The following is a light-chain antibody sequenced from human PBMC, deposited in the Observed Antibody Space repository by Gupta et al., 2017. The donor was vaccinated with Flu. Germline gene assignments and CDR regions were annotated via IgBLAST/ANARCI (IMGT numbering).Light chain of an antibody. CDR1: QDVTTK. J-gene: IGKJ1*01. V-gene: IGKV3-15*01. CDR3: QQYNNWPPLT. CDR2: GAS. Sequence: ATLSVSPGERATLSCRASQDVTTKLAWYQQKPGQAPRLLISGASTRATGIPARFSGSGCGTEFTLTISSRQSEDFAVYYCQQYNNWPPLTFGQGTKVEIK.